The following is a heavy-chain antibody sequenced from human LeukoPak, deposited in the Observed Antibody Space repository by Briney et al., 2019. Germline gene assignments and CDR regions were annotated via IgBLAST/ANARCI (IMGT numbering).Heavy chain of an antibody. D-gene: IGHD6-13*01. Sequence: GGSRRLSCAASGFTFSSYAMHWVRQAPGKGLEWVAVISYDGSNKYYADSVKGRFTISRDNSKNTLYLQMNSLRAEDTAVYYCARDNDFGGSSWYSDFDYWGQGTLVTVSS. CDR3: ARDNDFGGSSWYSDFDY. CDR1: GFTFSSYA. V-gene: IGHV3-30-3*01. J-gene: IGHJ4*02. CDR2: ISYDGSNK.